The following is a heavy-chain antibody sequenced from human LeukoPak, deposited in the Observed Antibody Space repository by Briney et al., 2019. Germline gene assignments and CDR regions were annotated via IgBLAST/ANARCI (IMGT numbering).Heavy chain of an antibody. CDR2: IYYSGST. J-gene: IGHJ6*02. CDR3: ARVAVPRRGYSYTGKNYYYYGMDV. Sequence: PSETLSLTCAVYGGSFSGYYWSWIRQPPGKGLEWIGYIYYSGSTNYNPSLKSRVTISVDTSKNQFSLKLSSVTAADTAVYYCARVAVPRRGYSYTGKNYYYYGMDVWGQGTAVTVSS. D-gene: IGHD5-18*01. V-gene: IGHV4-59*01. CDR1: GGSFSGYY.